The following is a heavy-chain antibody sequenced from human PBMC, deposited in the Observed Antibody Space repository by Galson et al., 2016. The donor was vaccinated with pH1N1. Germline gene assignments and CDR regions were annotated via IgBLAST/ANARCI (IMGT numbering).Heavy chain of an antibody. D-gene: IGHD3/OR15-3a*01. CDR2: IKEDGSEK. Sequence: SLRLSCAASGFTFSSYWMSWVRQAPGKGLEWVATIKEDGSEKYYVDSVKGRFTISRDTAKNSLFLQMRSLRPDDTAVYYCARVTSGGFGLFIIPFPYYFDYWGQGTLVTVSS. CDR1: GFTFSSYW. CDR3: ARVTSGGFGLFIIPFPYYFDY. J-gene: IGHJ4*02. V-gene: IGHV3-7*03.